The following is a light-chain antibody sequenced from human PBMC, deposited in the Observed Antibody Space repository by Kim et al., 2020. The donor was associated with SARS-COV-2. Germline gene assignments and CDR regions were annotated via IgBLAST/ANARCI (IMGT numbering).Light chain of an antibody. CDR3: QQCNDWPLT. CDR2: GAS. V-gene: IGKV3-15*01. J-gene: IGKJ4*01. Sequence: VSPGERATRSCRASQSVGSNLAWYQQKLGQAPRLLIYGASSRATGIPARFSGRGFGTEFTLTINSLQSEDFAVYYCQQCNDWPLTFGGGTKVEIK. CDR1: QSVGSN.